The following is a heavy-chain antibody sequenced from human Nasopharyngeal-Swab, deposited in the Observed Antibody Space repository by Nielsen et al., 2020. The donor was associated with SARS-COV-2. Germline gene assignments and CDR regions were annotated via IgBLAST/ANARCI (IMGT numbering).Heavy chain of an antibody. CDR2: INTDGRRT. CDR1: GFSFSTFW. Sequence: GESLKISCAASGFSFSTFWMHWVRQVPGEGLVWVSRINTDGRRTNYAESVKGRFTISRDNVKNMLYLQMNNLRPEDTAVYYCARDLGGFGGYWGLGTLATVSS. CDR3: ARDLGGFGGY. D-gene: IGHD4-23*01. V-gene: IGHV3-74*01. J-gene: IGHJ4*02.